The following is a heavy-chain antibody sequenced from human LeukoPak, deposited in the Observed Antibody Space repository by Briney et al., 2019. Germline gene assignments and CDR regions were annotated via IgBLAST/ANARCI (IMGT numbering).Heavy chain of an antibody. V-gene: IGHV3-74*01. J-gene: IGHJ4*02. CDR3: ARDASLYYVDH. Sequence: GGSLRLSCAVSGFPFSSYWMDWVRQAAGRGLVWVSLINTDGSNTDYADSVKGRFTISRDNAKKTLYLEMNSLTAEDTAIYYCARDASLYYVDHWGQGTLVTVSS. CDR1: GFPFSSYW. CDR2: INTDGSNT.